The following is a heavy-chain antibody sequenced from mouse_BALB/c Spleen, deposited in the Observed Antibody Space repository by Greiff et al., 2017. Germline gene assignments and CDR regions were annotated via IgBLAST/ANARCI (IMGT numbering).Heavy chain of an antibody. J-gene: IGHJ3*01. CDR1: GFTFTSYW. Sequence: QVQLQQSGAELVKPGASVKLSCTTSGFTFTSYWIQWVKQRPGQGLGWIGEIFPGTGTTYYHEKFKGKATLTIDTSSSTAYLQLSSLTSEDSAVYFCARRDYDYAWFAYWGQGTLVTVSA. CDR3: ARRDYDYAWFAY. CDR2: IFPGTGTT. V-gene: IGHV1S132*01. D-gene: IGHD2-4*01.